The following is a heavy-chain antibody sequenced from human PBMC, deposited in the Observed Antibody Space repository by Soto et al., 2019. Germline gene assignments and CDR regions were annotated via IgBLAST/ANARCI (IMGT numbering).Heavy chain of an antibody. V-gene: IGHV3-21*01. Sequence: PGGSLRLSCAASGFTFSSYSMNWVRQAPGKGLEWVSSISSSSSYIYYADSVKGRFTISRDNAKNSLYLQMNSLRAEDTAVYYCARGIAAAGLNFLDNWFDPWGQGTLVTVSS. J-gene: IGHJ5*02. CDR3: ARGIAAAGLNFLDNWFDP. D-gene: IGHD6-13*01. CDR1: GFTFSSYS. CDR2: ISSSSSYI.